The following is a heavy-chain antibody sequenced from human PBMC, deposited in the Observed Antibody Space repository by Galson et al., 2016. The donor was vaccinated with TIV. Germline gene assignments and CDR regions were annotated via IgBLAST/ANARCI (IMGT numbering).Heavy chain of an antibody. CDR3: ARKAGYYYYAMDV. V-gene: IGHV4-30-4*01. Sequence: LSLTCAVFGGSISNGDYYWSWLRQPPGKGLEWIGYIYYSGRTFYNPSLKSRITISVDPSKNQFSVKLTSVTAADTAVYYCARKAGYYYYAMDVWGQGTTVTVSS. J-gene: IGHJ6*02. CDR2: IYYSGRT. CDR1: GGSISNGDYY.